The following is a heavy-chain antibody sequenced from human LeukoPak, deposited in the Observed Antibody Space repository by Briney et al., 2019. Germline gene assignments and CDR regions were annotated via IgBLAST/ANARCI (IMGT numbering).Heavy chain of an antibody. D-gene: IGHD6-13*01. CDR3: ARSAGGSSSWYGDNWFDP. V-gene: IGHV1-69*13. CDR2: IIPIFGTA. Sequence: SVKVSCKASGGTFSSYAISWVRQTPGQGLEWMGGIIPIFGTANYAQKFQGRVTITADESTSTAYMELSSLRSEDTAVYYCARSAGGSSSWYGDNWFDPWGQGTLVTVSS. J-gene: IGHJ5*02. CDR1: GGTFSSYA.